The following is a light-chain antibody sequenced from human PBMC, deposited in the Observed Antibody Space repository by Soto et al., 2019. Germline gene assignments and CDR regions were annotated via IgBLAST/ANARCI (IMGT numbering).Light chain of an antibody. Sequence: EIVMTQSPASLSVSPGETATLSCRASQSISNSLAWYQQKPGQAPSLLIYGASTRATGIPARFSGSGSGTEFTLIISSLQSEDSALYYCQQYNNWPPRTSGQGTKLEIK. J-gene: IGKJ2*01. CDR1: QSISNS. V-gene: IGKV3-15*01. CDR2: GAS. CDR3: QQYNNWPPRT.